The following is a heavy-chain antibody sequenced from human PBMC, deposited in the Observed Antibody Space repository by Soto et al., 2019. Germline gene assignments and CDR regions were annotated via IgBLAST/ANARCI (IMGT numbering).Heavy chain of an antibody. CDR1: GYTFSTYG. D-gene: IGHD6-25*01. V-gene: IGHV1-18*01. CDR2: IRVYNGDT. CDR3: GRVGSGSSPADY. Sequence: ASVKVSCKASGYTFSTYGINWVRQAPGQGLEWMGWIRVYNGDTNYAQKFQDRVTLTTDTLTTTAYMEVRTLRSDDTAVYYCGRVGSGSSPADYWGQGTLVTVSS. J-gene: IGHJ4*02.